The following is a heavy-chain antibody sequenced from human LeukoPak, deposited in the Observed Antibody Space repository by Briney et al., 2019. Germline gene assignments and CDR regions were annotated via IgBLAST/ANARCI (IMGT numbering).Heavy chain of an antibody. CDR3: ARGELEAYDY. Sequence: ASVKVSCKASGYTFIDYYIHWVRQAPGQGLEWMGWINPNSGGTNYAQKFQGRVTMTRDTSISTAYMELSRLRSDDTAVYYCARGELEAYDYWGQGTLVTVSS. CDR1: GYTFIDYY. CDR2: INPNSGGT. J-gene: IGHJ4*02. V-gene: IGHV1-2*02. D-gene: IGHD3-10*01.